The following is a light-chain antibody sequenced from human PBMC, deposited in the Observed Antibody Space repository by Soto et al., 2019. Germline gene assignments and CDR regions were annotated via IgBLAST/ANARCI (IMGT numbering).Light chain of an antibody. CDR1: QSVSSD. J-gene: IGKJ2*01. CDR3: HHYDSSPPYT. V-gene: IGKV3-20*01. CDR2: DAS. Sequence: EIVMTQSPVTLSVSPGERATLSCRASQSVSSDLAWYQQKPGQAPKLLVFDASTRATGIPDRFRGSGSGTAFTLTISRLEPDDSAVYYCHHYDSSPPYTFGQGTKVDIK.